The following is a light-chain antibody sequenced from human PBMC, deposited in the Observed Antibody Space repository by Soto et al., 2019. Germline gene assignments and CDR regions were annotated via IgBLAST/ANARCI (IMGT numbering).Light chain of an antibody. CDR3: TSYVGTSIV. CDR2: EVS. Sequence: QSALTQPPSASGSPGQSVTISCTGTSSDVGAYKYVSWYQQHPGKAPKLIIYEVSERPSGVPDRFSGSKSGNTASLTVSGLQAEDEADYYCTSYVGTSIVFGTGTKVTVL. CDR1: SSDVGAYKY. J-gene: IGLJ1*01. V-gene: IGLV2-8*01.